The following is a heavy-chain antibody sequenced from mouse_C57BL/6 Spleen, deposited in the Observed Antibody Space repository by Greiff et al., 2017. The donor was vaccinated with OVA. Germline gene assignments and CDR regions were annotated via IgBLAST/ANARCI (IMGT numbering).Heavy chain of an antibody. J-gene: IGHJ1*03. V-gene: IGHV5-6*01. CDR1: GFTFSSYG. D-gene: IGHD1-1*01. Sequence: EVMLVESGGDLVKPGGSLKLSCAASGFTFSSYGMSWVRQTPDKRLEWVATISSGGSYTYYPDSVKGRFTISRDNAKNTLYLQMSSLKSEDTAMYYCARHPTTTVVATGYWYFDVWGTGTTVTVSS. CDR3: ARHPTTTVVATGYWYFDV. CDR2: ISSGGSYT.